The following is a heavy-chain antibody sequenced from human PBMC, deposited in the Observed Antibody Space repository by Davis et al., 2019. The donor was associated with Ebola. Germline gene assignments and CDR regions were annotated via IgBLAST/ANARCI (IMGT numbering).Heavy chain of an antibody. J-gene: IGHJ4*02. CDR3: AVGRNRDY. CDR2: ISNRGSYI. Sequence: GGSLRLSCVASGFSFSSYSMNWVRQAPGKGLEWVASISNRGSYIYYADSLEGRFTISRNNARNSLYLQMNSLRAEDTAVYYCAVGRNRDYWGQGTLVTVSS. D-gene: IGHD1-14*01. CDR1: GFSFSSYS. V-gene: IGHV3-21*01.